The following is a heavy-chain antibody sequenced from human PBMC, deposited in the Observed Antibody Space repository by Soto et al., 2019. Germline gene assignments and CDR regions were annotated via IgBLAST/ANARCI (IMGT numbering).Heavy chain of an antibody. CDR1: GFTFSSYA. D-gene: IGHD2-21*02. J-gene: IGHJ6*01. CDR3: ARAYCGGDCYSDYYYGMDV. Sequence: GWSLRLSCAASGFTFSSYAMHWVRQAPGKGLEWVAVISYDGSNKYYADSVKGRFTISRDNSKNTLYLQMNSLRAEDTAVYYCARAYCGGDCYSDYYYGMDVWGQGTTVTVSS. CDR2: ISYDGSNK. V-gene: IGHV3-30-3*01.